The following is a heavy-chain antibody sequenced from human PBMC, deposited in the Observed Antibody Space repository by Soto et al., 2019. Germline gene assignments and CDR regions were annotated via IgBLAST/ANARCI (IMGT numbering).Heavy chain of an antibody. CDR3: ARSEQWLPPVYYYGMDV. J-gene: IGHJ6*02. CDR2: IYPGDSDT. V-gene: IGHV5-51*01. CDR1: GYSFTSYW. Sequence: PGESLKISCKGSGYSFTSYWIGWVRPMPGKGLEWMGIIYPGDSDTRYSPSFQGQVTISADKSISTAYLQWSSLKASDTAMYYCARSEQWLPPVYYYGMDVWGQGTTVTVSS. D-gene: IGHD6-19*01.